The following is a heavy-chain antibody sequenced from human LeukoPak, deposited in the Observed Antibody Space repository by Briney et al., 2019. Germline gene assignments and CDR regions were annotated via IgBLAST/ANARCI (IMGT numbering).Heavy chain of an antibody. J-gene: IGHJ4*02. CDR3: ARHGTLDY. D-gene: IGHD1-26*01. V-gene: IGHV4-59*08. CDR1: GGSINNYY. CDR2: IDHRGNT. Sequence: SKTLSLTCTVSGGSINNYYWSWIRQPPGKGLEWIGYIDHRGNTNYNPSLKSRVTMSVDTSKNQFSLKLSSVTAADTAVYYCARHGTLDYWGQGTLVTVSS.